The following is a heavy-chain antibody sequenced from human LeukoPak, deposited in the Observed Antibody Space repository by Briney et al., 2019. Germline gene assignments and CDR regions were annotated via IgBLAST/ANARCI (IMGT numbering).Heavy chain of an antibody. CDR1: GYTFTSYG. CDR2: ISAYNGNT. D-gene: IGHD5-18*01. CDR3: AKDQKRGYSYGYLFYYYYMDV. V-gene: IGHV1-18*01. Sequence: ASVKVSCKASGYTFTSYGISWVRQAPGQGLEWMGWISAYNGNTNYAQKLQGRVTMTTDTSTSTAYMDLRSLRAEDTAVYYCAKDQKRGYSYGYLFYYYYMDVWGKGTRVTISS. J-gene: IGHJ6*03.